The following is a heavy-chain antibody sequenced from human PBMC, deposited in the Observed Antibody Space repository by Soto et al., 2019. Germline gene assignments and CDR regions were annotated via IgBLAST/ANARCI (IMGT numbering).Heavy chain of an antibody. V-gene: IGHV3-74*03. Sequence: GGSLRLSCAASGFSLSDYWMHWVRQVPGKGLLWVSRISVDGRDTTYADSVKGRFTISRDNAKNTLYLQMDSLRAEDTAVYYCLSGHEQRPIDFCGHGSLVTVSS. J-gene: IGHJ4*01. CDR2: ISVDGRDT. CDR1: GFSLSDYW. D-gene: IGHD6-19*01. CDR3: LSGHEQRPIDF.